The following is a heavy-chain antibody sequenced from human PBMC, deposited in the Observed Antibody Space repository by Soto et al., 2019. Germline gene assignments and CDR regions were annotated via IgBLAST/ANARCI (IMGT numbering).Heavy chain of an antibody. CDR3: VRGGGGGLFDP. Sequence: GSLRLSCAASVFTFNSYWMSGIRPAPGKGLEWLSYISPGSRYPAYADSVKGRFTISRDNAKRSLYLQMMSLTAEDTAIYYCVRGGGGGLFDPWGQGTRVTVS. V-gene: IGHV3-21*05. D-gene: IGHD2-15*01. CDR2: ISPGSRYP. CDR1: VFTFNSYW. J-gene: IGHJ5*02.